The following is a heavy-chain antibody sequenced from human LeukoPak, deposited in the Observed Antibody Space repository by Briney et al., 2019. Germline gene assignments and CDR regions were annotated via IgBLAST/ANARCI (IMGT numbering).Heavy chain of an antibody. CDR3: ARGRINPARYSYRQGLNWFDP. CDR2: INHSGST. V-gene: IGHV4-34*01. J-gene: IGHJ5*02. D-gene: IGHD5-18*01. CDR1: GGSFSGYY. Sequence: SETLSLTCAVSGGSFSGYYWTWIRQPPGKGLEWIGEINHSGSTNYNPSLKSRVTISVDTSKNQFSLKLSSVTAADTAVYYCARGRINPARYSYRQGLNWFDPWGQGTLVTVSS.